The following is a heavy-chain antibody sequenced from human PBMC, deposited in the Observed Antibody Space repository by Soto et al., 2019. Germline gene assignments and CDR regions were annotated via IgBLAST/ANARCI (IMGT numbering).Heavy chain of an antibody. V-gene: IGHV3-30*18. CDR2: ISYDGSNK. CDR3: AKDQGSSWTGPGDY. CDR1: GFTFSSYG. D-gene: IGHD6-13*01. Sequence: VQLVESGGGVVQPGRSLRLSCAASGFTFSSYGMHWVRQAPGKGLEWVAVISYDGSNKYYADSVKGRFTISRDNSKNTLYLQMNSLRAEDTAVYYCAKDQGSSWTGPGDYWGQGTLVTVSS. J-gene: IGHJ4*02.